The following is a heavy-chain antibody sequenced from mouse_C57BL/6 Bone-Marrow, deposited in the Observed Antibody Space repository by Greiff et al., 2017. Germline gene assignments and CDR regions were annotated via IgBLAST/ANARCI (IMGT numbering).Heavy chain of an antibody. Sequence: VQLKESGPVLVKPGPSVKISCKASGFTFTDYYMHWVKQSHGKSLEWIGLVYPYNGGTSYNQKFKGKATLTVDTSSSTAYMELNSLTSEDSAVYYCARSDYYGSSPFAYWGQGTLVTVSA. D-gene: IGHD1-1*01. CDR2: VYPYNGGT. CDR3: ARSDYYGSSPFAY. CDR1: GFTFTDYY. V-gene: IGHV1-36*01. J-gene: IGHJ3*01.